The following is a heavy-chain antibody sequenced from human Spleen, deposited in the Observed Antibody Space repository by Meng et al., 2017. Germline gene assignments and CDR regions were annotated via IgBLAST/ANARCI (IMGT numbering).Heavy chain of an antibody. Sequence: ASVKVSCKASGYTFTTYQMHWVRQAPGQGLEWIGIINGSGGGTGYAQKFQGRVTMTRDTSTSTVYMELSSLRSDDTAVYYCGRDLCTSCYVRGRWFDPWGQGTLVTVSS. J-gene: IGHJ5*02. D-gene: IGHD2-2*01. V-gene: IGHV1-46*01. CDR3: GRDLCTSCYVRGRWFDP. CDR2: INGSGGGT. CDR1: GYTFTTYQ.